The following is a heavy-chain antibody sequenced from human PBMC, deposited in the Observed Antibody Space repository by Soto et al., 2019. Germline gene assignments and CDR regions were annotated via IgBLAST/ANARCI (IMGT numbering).Heavy chain of an antibody. V-gene: IGHV3-9*01. CDR1: GFTFDDYA. CDR2: ISWNSGSI. D-gene: IGHD5-12*01. Sequence: ESVGGLVQPGRSLRLSCAASGFTFDDYAMHWVRQAPGKGLEWVSGISWNSGSIGYADSVKGRFTISRDNAKNSLYLQMNSLRAEDTALYYCAKDSSGYDLHFDYWGQGTLVTVSS. J-gene: IGHJ4*02. CDR3: AKDSSGYDLHFDY.